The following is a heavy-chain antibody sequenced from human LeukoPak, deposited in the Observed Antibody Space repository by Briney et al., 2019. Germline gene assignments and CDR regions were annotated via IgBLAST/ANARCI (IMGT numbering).Heavy chain of an antibody. J-gene: IGHJ5*02. CDR1: GGSFSHYY. CDR2: INHSGST. V-gene: IGHV4-34*01. Sequence: SETLSLTCAVYGGSFSHYYWSWIRQPPGKGLEWIGEINHSGSTNYNPSLKSRVTISVDTSKNQFSLKLSSVTAADTAVYYCAKRGANWFDPWGQGTLVTVSS. CDR3: AKRGANWFDP.